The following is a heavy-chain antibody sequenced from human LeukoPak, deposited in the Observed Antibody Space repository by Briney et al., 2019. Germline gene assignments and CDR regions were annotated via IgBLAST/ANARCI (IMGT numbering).Heavy chain of an antibody. CDR3: ARQQWSYGAFDI. D-gene: IGHD3-16*01. V-gene: IGHV4-59*08. CDR2: IHYSGST. CDR1: GGALSTNY. J-gene: IGHJ3*02. Sequence: SGAPFPPCGVSGGALSTNYWRWVRRPPGKGLGCIGNIHYSGSTNSNPSLKSRLTISLDTSKNELSLKLSSVTAADTAVYYCARQQWSYGAFDIWGQGTMVTVSS.